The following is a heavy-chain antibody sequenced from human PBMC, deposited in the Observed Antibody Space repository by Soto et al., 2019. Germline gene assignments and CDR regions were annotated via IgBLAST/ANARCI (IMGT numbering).Heavy chain of an antibody. Sequence: PSETLSLTCTVSGDSISSNNNYWSWIRQPPGEGLEWIGFISYSGTTSYSPSLKSRVAISLDTSKNQFSLSLSSVTAADTAVYYCYINGYWGQGTLVTASS. V-gene: IGHV4-30-4*01. CDR2: ISYSGTT. D-gene: IGHD2-8*01. CDR1: GDSISSNNNY. CDR3: YINGY. J-gene: IGHJ4*02.